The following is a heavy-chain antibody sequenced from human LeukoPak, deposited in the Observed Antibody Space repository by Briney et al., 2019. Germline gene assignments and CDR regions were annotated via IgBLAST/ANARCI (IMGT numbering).Heavy chain of an antibody. D-gene: IGHD3-10*01. CDR2: ISGSGGST. Sequence: PGGSLRLSCAASGFTFSSYGTTWVRQAPGKGLEWVSAISGSGGSTYYADSVKGRSTISRDNSKNTLYLQMNSLRAEDTAVYYCAKFGLAGSGRYHDAFDIWGQGTMVTVSS. V-gene: IGHV3-23*01. CDR1: GFTFSSYG. CDR3: AKFGLAGSGRYHDAFDI. J-gene: IGHJ3*02.